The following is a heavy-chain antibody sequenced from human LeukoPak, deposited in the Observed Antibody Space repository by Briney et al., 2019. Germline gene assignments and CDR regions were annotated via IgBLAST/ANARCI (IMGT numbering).Heavy chain of an antibody. CDR2: TYADGYT. J-gene: IGHJ4*02. Sequence: GGSLRLSCAASGFTFSSYMTWVRQAPGKGLEWVSITYADGYTFYADSVKGRFTISRDSSKNTLCLQMNSLRAEDTAMYYCARGLRHCDRTSCFQPFDCWGQGTLVTVSS. V-gene: IGHV3-53*01. CDR3: ARGLRHCDRTSCFQPFDC. D-gene: IGHD2-2*01. CDR1: GFTFSSY.